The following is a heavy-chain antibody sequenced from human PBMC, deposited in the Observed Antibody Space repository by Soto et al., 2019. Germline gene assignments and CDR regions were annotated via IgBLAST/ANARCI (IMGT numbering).Heavy chain of an antibody. D-gene: IGHD3-10*01. Sequence: GASVKVSCKASGGTFSSYTISWVRQAPGQGLEWMGRIIPILGIANYAQKFQGRVTITADKSTSTAYMELSSLRSEDTAVYYCAIRITMVRGFIGSYYGMDVWGQGTTVTVSS. V-gene: IGHV1-69*02. J-gene: IGHJ6*02. CDR3: AIRITMVRGFIGSYYGMDV. CDR1: GGTFSSYT. CDR2: IIPILGIA.